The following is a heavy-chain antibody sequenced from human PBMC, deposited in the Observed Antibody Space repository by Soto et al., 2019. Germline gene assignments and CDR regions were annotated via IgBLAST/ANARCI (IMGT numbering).Heavy chain of an antibody. CDR3: ATATISPVSATLYHYGMDV. J-gene: IGHJ6*02. CDR1: GGTFNNFA. Sequence: QVQLVQSGAEVKKPGSSVKVSCQASGGTFNNFAFTWVRQAPGQGLEWLGGIMPVFHTTNIAQTFQDRITVTADDFTTTVYKEMTSLRYDDTAVYYCATATISPVSATLYHYGMDVWGQGTTVTVSS. V-gene: IGHV1-69*01. D-gene: IGHD6-25*01. CDR2: IMPVFHTT.